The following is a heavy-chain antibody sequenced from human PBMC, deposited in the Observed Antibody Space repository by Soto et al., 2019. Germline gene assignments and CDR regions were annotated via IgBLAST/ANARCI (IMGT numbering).Heavy chain of an antibody. J-gene: IGHJ4*02. V-gene: IGHV4-31*03. Sequence: SETLSLTCTVSGGSISSGGYYWTWIRQHPVRGPEWIGYIYNSGNSFYHPSLKSRLTISLDTSKNQFSLNLRSVTAADTAVYYCARSQMATTGPYFDYWGLGTLVTVSS. CDR3: ARSQMATTGPYFDY. CDR1: GGSISSGGYY. CDR2: IYNSGNS. D-gene: IGHD1-1*01.